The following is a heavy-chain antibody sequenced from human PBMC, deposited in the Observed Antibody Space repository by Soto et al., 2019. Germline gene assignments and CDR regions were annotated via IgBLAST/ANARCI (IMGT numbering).Heavy chain of an antibody. J-gene: IGHJ4*02. CDR2: ISGSDGKT. CDR1: GFSFGSYA. V-gene: IGHV3-23*01. Sequence: GGSLRLSCAASGFSFGSYALSWVRQAPGKGLEWVSTISGSDGKTFYADSVKGRFSISRDTSQSTLYLQMNSLRADDTAMYYCARWSYLDYWGQGTRVTVPQ. CDR3: ARWSYLDY. D-gene: IGHD3-3*01.